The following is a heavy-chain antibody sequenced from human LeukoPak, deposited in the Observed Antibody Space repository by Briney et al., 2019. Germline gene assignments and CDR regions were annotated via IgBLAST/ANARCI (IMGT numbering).Heavy chain of an antibody. CDR1: GFTFSSYT. CDR2: ISSSSSYI. J-gene: IGHJ4*02. Sequence: GGSLRLSCAASGFTFSSYTMNWVRQAPGKGLEWVSSISSSSSYIYYADSVKGRFTISRDNAKNSLYLQMNSLRAEDTALYYCAKGVGGLYPPHDYWGQGTLVTVSS. CDR3: AKGVGGLYPPHDY. D-gene: IGHD2-15*01. V-gene: IGHV3-21*04.